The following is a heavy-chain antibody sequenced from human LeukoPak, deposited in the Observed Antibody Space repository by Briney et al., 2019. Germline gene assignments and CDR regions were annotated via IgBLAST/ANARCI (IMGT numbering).Heavy chain of an antibody. CDR3: AKGDSTGYYYHYGYYFDY. V-gene: IGHV3-23*01. CDR1: GFTFSSYA. Sequence: GGSLRLSCAASGFTFSSYAMSWVRQAPGKGLEWVSGISGSGGFTYYADSVKGRFTISRDNSKNTLYLQMNSLRAEDTAVYYCAKGDSTGYYYHYGYYFDYWGQGTLVTVSS. CDR2: ISGSGGFT. J-gene: IGHJ4*02. D-gene: IGHD3-22*01.